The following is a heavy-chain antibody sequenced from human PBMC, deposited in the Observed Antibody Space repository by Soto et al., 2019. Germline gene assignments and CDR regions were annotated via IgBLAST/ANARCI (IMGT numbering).Heavy chain of an antibody. V-gene: IGHV4-39*01. Sequence: PSETLSLTCTVSGGSITGGSISSTTYYWGWMRQPPGKGLEWIASVYYSGSTHYNPSLKSRVTISVDTSKNQFSLKVSSVTAADTAVYYCATHDSPFGPLDCWGRGTLVTVS. D-gene: IGHD2-21*01. CDR3: ATHDSPFGPLDC. J-gene: IGHJ4*02. CDR2: VYYSGST. CDR1: GGSITGGSISSTTYY.